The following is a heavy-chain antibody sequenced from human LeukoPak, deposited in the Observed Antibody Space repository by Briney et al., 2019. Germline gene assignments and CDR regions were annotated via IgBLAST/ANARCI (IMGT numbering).Heavy chain of an antibody. CDR3: ARSKGSYEAAPPGY. J-gene: IGHJ4*02. CDR1: GYTFTSYD. D-gene: IGHD6-6*01. Sequence: ASVKVSCKASGYTFTSYDINWVRQATGQGLEWMGWMNPNSGNTGYAQKFQGRVTMTRNTSISTAYMELSSLRSEDTAVYYRARSKGSYEAAPPGYWGQGTLVTVSS. CDR2: MNPNSGNT. V-gene: IGHV1-8*01.